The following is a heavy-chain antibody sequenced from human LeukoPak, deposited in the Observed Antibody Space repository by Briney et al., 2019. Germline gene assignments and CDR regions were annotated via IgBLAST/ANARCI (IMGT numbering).Heavy chain of an antibody. Sequence: PGGSLRLSCVASDFSFGNYDMYWVRQAAGRGLEWVSALGTNGDTYYLGSVRGRFTISRENGKNSLYLQINSLRVDDTAVYYCAREWRGIASHFHGMDVWGQGTTVTVSS. CDR3: AREWRGIASHFHGMDV. CDR2: LGTNGDT. V-gene: IGHV3-13*01. D-gene: IGHD6-6*01. J-gene: IGHJ6*02. CDR1: DFSFGNYD.